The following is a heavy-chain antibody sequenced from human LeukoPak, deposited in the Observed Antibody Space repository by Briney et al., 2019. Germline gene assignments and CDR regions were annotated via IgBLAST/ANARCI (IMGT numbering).Heavy chain of an antibody. Sequence: GGSLRLSCAASGFTFSSYWMSWVRQAPGKGLEWVANIKQDGSEKYYVDSVKGRFTISRDNAKNSLYLQMNSLRAEDTAVYYCARNGPGITIFGVVDYYYYYMDVWGQGTTVTVSS. CDR1: GFTFSSYW. V-gene: IGHV3-7*01. CDR3: ARNGPGITIFGVVDYYYYYMDV. CDR2: IKQDGSEK. D-gene: IGHD3-3*01. J-gene: IGHJ6*03.